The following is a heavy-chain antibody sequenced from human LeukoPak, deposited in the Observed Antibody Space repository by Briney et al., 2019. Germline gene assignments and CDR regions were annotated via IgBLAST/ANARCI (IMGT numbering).Heavy chain of an antibody. V-gene: IGHV3-21*01. CDR1: GFTFSSYS. J-gene: IGHJ4*02. CDR3: ARDRSDSGGCFDY. D-gene: IGHD3-22*01. CDR2: ISSSSSYI. Sequence: GGSLRLSCAASGFTFSSYSMNWVRQAPGKGLEWVSSISSSSSYIYYADSVKGRFTISRDNAKNSLYLQMNSLRAEDTAVYYCARDRSDSGGCFDYWGQGTLVTVSS.